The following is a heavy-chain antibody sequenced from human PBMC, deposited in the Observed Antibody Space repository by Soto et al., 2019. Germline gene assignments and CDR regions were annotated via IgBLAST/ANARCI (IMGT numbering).Heavy chain of an antibody. CDR3: ARGEGYCSGGTCYRWFDP. CDR1: GYTFTKYA. V-gene: IGHV1-3*01. CDR2: INAGNGNT. J-gene: IGHJ5*02. D-gene: IGHD2-15*01. Sequence: SVKFSCKASGYTFTKYALHWVRQAPGQRLEWMGWINAGNGNTKYSQKFQGRVTITRDTSASTSYMQLSSLRSEDTAVYYCARGEGYCSGGTCYRWFDPWGQGTLATVSS.